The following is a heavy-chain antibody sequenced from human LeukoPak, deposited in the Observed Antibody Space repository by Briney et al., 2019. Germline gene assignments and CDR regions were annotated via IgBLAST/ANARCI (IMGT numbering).Heavy chain of an antibody. J-gene: IGHJ4*02. CDR1: GFTFDDYA. V-gene: IGHV3-49*03. CDR3: TRNTVTVHFDY. CDR2: IRSKAFGGTP. Sequence: PGGSLRLSCSASGFTFDDYAVSWFRQAPGKGLEWVGFIRSKAFGGTPEYAASVRGRFTISRDDSKSIAYLQMNSLKTEDTAVYYCTRNTVTVHFDYWSQGTLVTVSP. D-gene: IGHD4-17*01.